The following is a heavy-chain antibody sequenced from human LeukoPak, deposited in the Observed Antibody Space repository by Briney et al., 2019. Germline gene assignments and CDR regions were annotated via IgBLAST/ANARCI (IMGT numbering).Heavy chain of an antibody. V-gene: IGHV3-9*01. J-gene: IGHJ4*02. CDR2: ISWNSGSI. D-gene: IGHD5-18*01. CDR1: GFTFDDYA. Sequence: GRSLRLSCAASGFTFDDYAMHWVRQAPGKGLEWVSGISWNSGSIGYADSVEGRFTISRDNAKNSLYLQMNSLRADDTALYYCAKDTRGYSYGSYFDYWGQGTLVTVSS. CDR3: AKDTRGYSYGSYFDY.